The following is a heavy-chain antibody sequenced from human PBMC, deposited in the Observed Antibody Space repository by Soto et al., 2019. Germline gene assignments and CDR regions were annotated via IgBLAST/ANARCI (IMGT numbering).Heavy chain of an antibody. V-gene: IGHV3-23*01. CDR2: ISGSGGST. CDR3: AIPLSYDSSGIDY. Sequence: GGSLRLSCAASGFTFSSYAMSWVRQAPGKGLEWVSAISGSGGSTYYADSVKGRFTISRDNSKNTLYLQMNSLRAEHTAVYYCAIPLSYDSSGIDYWGQGTLVTVSS. D-gene: IGHD3-22*01. J-gene: IGHJ4*02. CDR1: GFTFSSYA.